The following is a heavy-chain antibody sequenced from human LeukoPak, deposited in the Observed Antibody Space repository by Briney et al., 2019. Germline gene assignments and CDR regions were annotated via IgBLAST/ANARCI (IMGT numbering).Heavy chain of an antibody. V-gene: IGHV3-11*04. CDR2: ISSSGSTI. CDR1: GFTFSDYY. J-gene: IGHJ4*02. Sequence: PGGSLRLSCAASGFTFSDYYMSWIRQAPGKGLEWVSYISSSGSTIYYADSVKGRFTISRDNAKNSLYLQMNSLRAEDTAVYYCARAVHSGGSGTFRFYYFDYWGQGTLVTVSS. CDR3: ARAVHSGGSGTFRFYYFDY. D-gene: IGHD3-10*01.